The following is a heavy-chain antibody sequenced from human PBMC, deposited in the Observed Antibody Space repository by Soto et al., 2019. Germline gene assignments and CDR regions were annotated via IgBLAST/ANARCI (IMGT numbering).Heavy chain of an antibody. Sequence: SETLSLTCTVYDGPFYWTWLRQPPGKGLEWIGEISLRGSTNYNPSLQSRVTISVDTSKNQFSLRLKSVTTADTAVYYCARGVVLRFYDSSRKRFDPWGPGTLVTVSS. J-gene: IGHJ5*02. CDR3: ARGVVLRFYDSSRKRFDP. V-gene: IGHV4-34*01. CDR2: ISLRGST. CDR1: DGPFY. D-gene: IGHD3-9*01.